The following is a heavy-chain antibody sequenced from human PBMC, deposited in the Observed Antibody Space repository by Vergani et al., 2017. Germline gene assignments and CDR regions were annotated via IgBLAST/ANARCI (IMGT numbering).Heavy chain of an antibody. CDR3: VRDVRVSRT. CDR2: IVHTSSDT. J-gene: IGHJ3*01. V-gene: IGHV3-48*04. CDR1: ESTLNSNS. Sequence: EVQLVESGGGVVQPGGSLRLSCVASESTLNSNSMNWVRQAPGKGLEWISFIVHTSSDTYYADSVKGRFTISRDNAKNSLYLDMSSLRAEDTAVYYCVRDVRVSRTWVQGTLVAVSS.